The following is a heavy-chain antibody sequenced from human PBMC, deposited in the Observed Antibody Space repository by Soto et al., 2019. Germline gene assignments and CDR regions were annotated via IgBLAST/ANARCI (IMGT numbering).Heavy chain of an antibody. CDR2: ISAYKGNT. D-gene: IGHD6-6*01. CDR3: ASRSGQLPYYFDY. Sequence: ASVKVSCKASGYTFTNYGISWVRQAPGQGLEWMGWISAYKGNTNYAQKLQGRVTMTRDTSTSTAYMELRSLRSDDTAVYYCASRSGQLPYYFDYWGQGTLVTVS. J-gene: IGHJ4*02. CDR1: GYTFTNYG. V-gene: IGHV1-18*01.